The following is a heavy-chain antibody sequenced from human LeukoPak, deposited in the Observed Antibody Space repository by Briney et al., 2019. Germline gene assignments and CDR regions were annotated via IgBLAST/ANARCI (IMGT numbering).Heavy chain of an antibody. V-gene: IGHV3-66*01. CDR1: GFTVSSNH. J-gene: IGHJ4*02. D-gene: IGHD7-27*01. Sequence: GGSLRLACAASGFTVSSNHMSWVRQAPGRGLEWVSVIYIGGTIHYADSVKGRFTISRDNSPNTAYLEMNSLRAEDTAVYYCARDGENHYYDYWGQGTLVTVST. CDR2: IYIGGTI. CDR3: ARDGENHYYDY.